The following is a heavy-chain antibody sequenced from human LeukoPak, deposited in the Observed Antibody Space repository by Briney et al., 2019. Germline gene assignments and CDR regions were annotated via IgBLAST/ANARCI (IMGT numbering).Heavy chain of an antibody. CDR2: IKQDGREQ. V-gene: IGHV3-7*01. CDR1: AFTFSGYW. J-gene: IGHJ4*02. D-gene: IGHD3-10*01. CDR3: TNVPRGVGDY. Sequence: QPGGSRRLSWAAAAFTFSGYWMNWVRQAPGRGLEWVAHIKQDGREQYYVDSVKGRFTISRDNARNALYLQMNSLRAEDTAIYYCTNVPRGVGDYWGQGTLVTVSS.